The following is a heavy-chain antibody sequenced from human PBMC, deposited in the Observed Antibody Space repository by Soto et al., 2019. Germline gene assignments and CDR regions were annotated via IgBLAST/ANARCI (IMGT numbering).Heavy chain of an antibody. CDR1: GFTFRTYA. J-gene: IGHJ4*02. D-gene: IGHD5-18*01. CDR2: ISGSGSST. Sequence: EVQLVESGGGLVQPGGSLRLSCAASGFTFRTYAMNWVRQAPGKGLEWVSAISGSGSSTYYADSVQGRFTISRDDSKNTLYLQMNSIRAEDTAVYDYAKERVVDTATAVDYWGQGTLVTVS. V-gene: IGHV3-23*04. CDR3: AKERVVDTATAVDY.